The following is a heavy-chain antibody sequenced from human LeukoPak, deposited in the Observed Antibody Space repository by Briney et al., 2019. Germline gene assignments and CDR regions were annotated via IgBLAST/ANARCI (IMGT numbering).Heavy chain of an antibody. CDR3: ARGAGGPNYNWFDY. J-gene: IGHJ5*01. V-gene: IGHV1-18*01. CDR2: ISAYNGNT. Sequence: ASVKVSCKASGYTFTGYGISWVRQAPGQGLEWMGWISAYNGNTNYAQKLQGRVTMTTDTSTSTAYMELRSLRSDDTAVYYCARGAGGPNYNWFDYWGQGTLVTVSS. CDR1: GYTFTGYG. D-gene: IGHD4/OR15-4a*01.